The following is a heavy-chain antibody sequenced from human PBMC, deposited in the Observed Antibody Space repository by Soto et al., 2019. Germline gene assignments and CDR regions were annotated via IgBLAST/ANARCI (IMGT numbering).Heavy chain of an antibody. V-gene: IGHV1-69*13. Sequence: VASVKVSCKASVGTFSSYAISWVRQAPGQGLEWMGGIIPIFGTANYAQKFQGRVTITADESTSTAYMELSSLTSEDTAVYYCARDDSGFSGSHYIDYFNYWGQGALVTVSS. CDR3: ARDDSGFSGSHYIDYFNY. D-gene: IGHD1-26*01. CDR1: VGTFSSYA. J-gene: IGHJ4*02. CDR2: IIPIFGTA.